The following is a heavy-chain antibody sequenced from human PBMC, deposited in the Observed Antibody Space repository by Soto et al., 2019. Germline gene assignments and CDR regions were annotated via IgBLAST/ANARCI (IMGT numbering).Heavy chain of an antibody. V-gene: IGHV3-23*01. CDR1: GFTFSSYA. Sequence: GGSLRLSCAASGFTFSSYAMSWVRQAPGKGLEWVSAISGSGGSTYYADSVKGRFTISRDNSKNTLYLQMNSLRAEDTAVYYCAKDPRNMITFGGVIGAFDIWGQGTMVTVSS. D-gene: IGHD3-16*01. CDR3: AKDPRNMITFGGVIGAFDI. J-gene: IGHJ3*02. CDR2: ISGSGGST.